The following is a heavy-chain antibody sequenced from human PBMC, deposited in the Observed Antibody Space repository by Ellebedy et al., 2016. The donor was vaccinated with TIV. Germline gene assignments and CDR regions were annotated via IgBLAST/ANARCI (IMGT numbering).Heavy chain of an antibody. CDR3: ARIFWNGDYYYGVDV. CDR1: GGSITNYS. Sequence: MPSETLSLTCTVSGGSITNYSWSWIRQPPGMGLEWIGYIYYSGNTNYNPSLKSRVSISMDTSKNQFSLKLTSVTAADTAVYYCARIFWNGDYYYGVDVWGQGTTVTVSS. CDR2: IYYSGNT. V-gene: IGHV4-59*01. J-gene: IGHJ6*02. D-gene: IGHD1-1*01.